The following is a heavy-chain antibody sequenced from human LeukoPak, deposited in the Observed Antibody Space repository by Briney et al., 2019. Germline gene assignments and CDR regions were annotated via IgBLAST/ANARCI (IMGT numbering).Heavy chain of an antibody. CDR1: GFTFSSYS. CDR3: AKRLAYYFHY. V-gene: IGHV3-21*04. Sequence: AGVSLRLSCAASGFTFSSYSMNWVRQAPGKGLEWVSSISSSSSYIYYADSVKGRFTISRDNSKNTLYLQMNSLRAEDTAVYYCAKRLAYYFHYWGQGTLVAVSS. D-gene: IGHD2-21*01. CDR2: ISSSSSYI. J-gene: IGHJ4*02.